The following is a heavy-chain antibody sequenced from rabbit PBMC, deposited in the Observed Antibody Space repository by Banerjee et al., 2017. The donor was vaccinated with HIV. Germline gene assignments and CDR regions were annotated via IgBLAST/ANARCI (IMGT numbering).Heavy chain of an antibody. Sequence: QEQLVESGGGLVQPEGSLTLTCTASGFSFSSSYCICWVRQAPGKGLEWIGCINAGSGSAYYASWVKSRFTITRSTSLNTVTLQMTSLTAADTATYFCARETSGGWGDLDLWGPGTLVTVS. CDR3: ARETSGGWGDLDL. J-gene: IGHJ4*01. D-gene: IGHD4-1*01. CDR2: INAGSGSA. CDR1: GFSFSSSYC. V-gene: IGHV1S45*01.